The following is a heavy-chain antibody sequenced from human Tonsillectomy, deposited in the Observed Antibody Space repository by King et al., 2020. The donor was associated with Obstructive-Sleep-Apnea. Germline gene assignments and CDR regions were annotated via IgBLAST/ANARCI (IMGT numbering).Heavy chain of an antibody. CDR3: ARLYYYDGDAFDI. J-gene: IGHJ3*02. CDR2: IYYSGST. D-gene: IGHD3-22*01. CDR1: GGSISSGGYY. Sequence: VQLQESGPGLVKPSQTLSLTCTVSGGSISSGGYYWSWIRQHPGKGLEWIGYIYYSGSTFYNPSLKRRVTISVDTSKNQFSLKLSSVTAADTAVYYCARLYYYDGDAFDIWGQGTMVTVSS. V-gene: IGHV4-31*03.